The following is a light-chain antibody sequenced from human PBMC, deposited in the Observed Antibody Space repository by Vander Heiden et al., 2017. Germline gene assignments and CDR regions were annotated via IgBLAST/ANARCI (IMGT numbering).Light chain of an antibody. CDR3: QQYNSYSYT. Sequence: DIQMNQSPSTLSASVGDRVTITCRASQSISGRLAWYQQKPGKAPILLIYDASTLESGVPSRFSGSGSGTEFTLTISSLQPDDFATYYCQQYNSYSYTFGQGTKLEIK. CDR1: QSISGR. J-gene: IGKJ2*01. CDR2: DAS. V-gene: IGKV1-5*01.